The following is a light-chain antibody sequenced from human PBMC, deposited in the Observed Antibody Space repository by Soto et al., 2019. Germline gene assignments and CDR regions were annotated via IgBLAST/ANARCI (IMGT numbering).Light chain of an antibody. Sequence: EIVFTQSPGTLSLSPGERPTLSSRDSQSVRSRYLACYQLKPGQAPRLXXYGASSWATGIPDRFSGSGSGTDLTLTISRLEPEDFAVYDCQQYGSSPSITFGQGTRLEIK. CDR2: GAS. V-gene: IGKV3-20*01. CDR3: QQYGSSPSIT. CDR1: QSVRSRY. J-gene: IGKJ5*01.